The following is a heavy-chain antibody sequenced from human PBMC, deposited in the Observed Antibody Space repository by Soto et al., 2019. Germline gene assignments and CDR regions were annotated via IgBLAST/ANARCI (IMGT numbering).Heavy chain of an antibody. V-gene: IGHV3-74*01. CDR1: GFTISNYW. D-gene: IGHD6-6*01. J-gene: IGHJ6*02. CDR3: ARGGAARAYYYYGLDV. CDR2: INSNGRST. Sequence: GESLKISCAASGFTISNYWMHWVRQVPGKGLVWVSRINSNGRSTNYADSVKGRFTISRDNATNTLHLQMDSLRAEDTAMYFCARGGAARAYYYYGLDVWGLGTTVTVSS.